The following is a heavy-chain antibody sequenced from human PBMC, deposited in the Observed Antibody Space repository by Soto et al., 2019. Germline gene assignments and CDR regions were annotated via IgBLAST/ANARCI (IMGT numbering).Heavy chain of an antibody. CDR3: ARPLEQWQLGFGMDV. D-gene: IGHD6-19*01. CDR1: GFTLSTYG. V-gene: IGHV3-33*01. Sequence: GGSLRLSCAASGFTLSTYGMHWVRQAPGKGLEWVAVVWYDGSNKYYADSVKGRFTVSRDNSKNTLYLQMNSLRAEDTAVYYCARPLEQWQLGFGMDVWGQGSPVTVSS. CDR2: VWYDGSNK. J-gene: IGHJ6*01.